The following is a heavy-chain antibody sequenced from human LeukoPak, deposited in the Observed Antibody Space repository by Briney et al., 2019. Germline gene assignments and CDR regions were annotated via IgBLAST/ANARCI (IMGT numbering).Heavy chain of an antibody. CDR2: ISGSGGST. CDR1: GFTFSNYV. Sequence: TGGSLRLSCAASGFTFSNYVMSWVRQAPGKGLEWVSAISGSGGSTYYADSVKGRLTISRDNSKNTLYLQMNSLRAEDTAVYYCASHSGYDYYYYMDVWGKGTTVTVSS. D-gene: IGHD5-12*01. J-gene: IGHJ6*03. CDR3: ASHSGYDYYYYMDV. V-gene: IGHV3-23*01.